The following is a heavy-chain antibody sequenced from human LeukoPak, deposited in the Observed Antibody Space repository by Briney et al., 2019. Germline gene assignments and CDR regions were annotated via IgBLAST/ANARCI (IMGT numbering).Heavy chain of an antibody. V-gene: IGHV1-58*01. CDR3: ARALLWFGEPSHIDY. J-gene: IGHJ4*02. D-gene: IGHD3-10*01. CDR1: GFTFTSSA. CDR2: IVVGSGNT. Sequence: SVKVSCKASGFTFTSSAVQWVRQARGQRLEWIGWIVVGSGNTNYAQKFQERVTITRDMSTSTVYMELSSLRSEDTAVYYCARALLWFGEPSHIDYWGQGTLVTASS.